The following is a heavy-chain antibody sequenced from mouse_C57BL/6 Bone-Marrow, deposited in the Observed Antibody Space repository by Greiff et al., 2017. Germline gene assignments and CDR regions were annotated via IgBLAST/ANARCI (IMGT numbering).Heavy chain of an antibody. D-gene: IGHD1-1*01. Sequence: VQLQLSGAELVRPGASVTLSCKASGYTFTDYEMHWVKQTPVHGLEWIGAIDPETGGTAYNQKFKGKAILTADKSSSTAYMELRSLTSADSAAYESTEFATDYAVDYGGLETSVTV. CDR1: GYTFTDYE. CDR2: IDPETGGT. CDR3: TEFATDYAVDY. V-gene: IGHV1-15*01. J-gene: IGHJ4*01.